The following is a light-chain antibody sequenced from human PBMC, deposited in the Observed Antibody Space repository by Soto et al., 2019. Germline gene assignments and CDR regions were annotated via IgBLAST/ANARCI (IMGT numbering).Light chain of an antibody. CDR3: QQYNSYSPLT. J-gene: IGKJ4*01. Sequence: DIQMTQSPSSLSASVGDRVTITCRASQSISSWLAWYQQKPGKAPKLLIFDAFSLESGVPSRFSGSRSGTEFTLTISSLQPDDYATYYCQQYNSYSPLTVGGGTKVEIK. V-gene: IGKV1-5*01. CDR1: QSISSW. CDR2: DAF.